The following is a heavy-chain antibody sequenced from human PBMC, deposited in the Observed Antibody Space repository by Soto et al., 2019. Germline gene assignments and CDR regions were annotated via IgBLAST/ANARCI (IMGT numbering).Heavy chain of an antibody. D-gene: IGHD3-3*01. CDR2: TYYRSKWYN. J-gene: IGHJ5*02. CDR3: AKSNYDFWSGYNWFDP. Sequence: KQSPTLSLTCAISGDSVSSNSAAWNWLRQSPSRGLEWLGRTYYRSKWYNDYAVSVKSRITINPDTSKNQFSLQLNSVTPEDTAVYYCAKSNYDFWSGYNWFDPWGQGTLVTVSS. CDR1: GDSVSSNSAA. V-gene: IGHV6-1*01.